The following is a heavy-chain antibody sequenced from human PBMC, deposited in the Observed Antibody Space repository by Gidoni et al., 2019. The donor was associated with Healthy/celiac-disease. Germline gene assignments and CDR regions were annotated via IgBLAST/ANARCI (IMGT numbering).Heavy chain of an antibody. J-gene: IGHJ4*02. D-gene: IGHD1-26*01. V-gene: IGHV3-15*01. CDR2: IKSNTDGGTK. CDR1: GFTCSNAW. Sequence: EVQLIGSGGGLVKPRGSLRLSCAASGFTCSNAWISWVRQAPGKGLEWVGRIKSNTDGGTKDYAAPVKGRFTISRDDSKNTRYLKMNSMQTEDTAVYYCTTEGIVGATLGYWGQGTLVTVSS. CDR3: TTEGIVGATLGY.